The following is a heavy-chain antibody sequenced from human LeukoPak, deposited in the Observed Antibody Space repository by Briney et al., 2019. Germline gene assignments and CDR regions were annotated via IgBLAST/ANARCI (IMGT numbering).Heavy chain of an antibody. Sequence: GGSLRLSCAASGFTFSSYAMSWVRQAPGKGLEWVSAISGSGGSTYYADSVKGRFTISRDNSKNTLYLQMNSLRAEDTAVYYCAKHRGYSGYDSDAFDIWGQGTMVTVSS. V-gene: IGHV3-23*01. CDR3: AKHRGYSGYDSDAFDI. J-gene: IGHJ3*02. CDR2: ISGSGGST. CDR1: GFTFSSYA. D-gene: IGHD5-12*01.